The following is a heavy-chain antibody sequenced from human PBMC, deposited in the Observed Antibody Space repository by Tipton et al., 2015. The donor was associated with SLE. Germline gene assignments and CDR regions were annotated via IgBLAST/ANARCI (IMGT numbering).Heavy chain of an antibody. V-gene: IGHV4-59*01. CDR3: ARGAVADH. J-gene: IGHJ4*02. CDR1: GGSISSYY. CDR2: IYYSGST. D-gene: IGHD6-19*01. Sequence: TLSLTCTVSGGSISSYYWSWIRQPPGKGLEWIGYIYYSGSTNYNPSLKSRVTISVDTSKNQFSLKLSSVTAADTAVYYCARGAVADHCGQGTLVTVSS.